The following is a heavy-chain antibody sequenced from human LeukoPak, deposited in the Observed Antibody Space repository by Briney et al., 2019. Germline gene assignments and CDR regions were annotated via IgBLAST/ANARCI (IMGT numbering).Heavy chain of an antibody. CDR2: IRFDGSSK. J-gene: IGHJ4*02. D-gene: IGHD3-10*01. CDR3: ARDQAGSGHYADY. V-gene: IGHV3-30*02. Sequence: PGGSLRLSCAASGFTFSSYGMHWVRQAPGKGLEWVAFIRFDGSSKYYADFVKGRFTISRDSSKNTLYLQMNSLRPEDTAVYYCARDQAGSGHYADYWGQGTLVTVSS. CDR1: GFTFSSYG.